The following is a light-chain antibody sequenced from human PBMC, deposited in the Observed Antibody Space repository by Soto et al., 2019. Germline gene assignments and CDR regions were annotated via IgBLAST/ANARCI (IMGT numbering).Light chain of an antibody. CDR3: GTWDSNLSAAV. CDR2: ENN. CDR1: SSNIVNSY. J-gene: IGLJ2*01. Sequence: QSVLTQPPSVSAAPGQKVTIPCSGSSSNIVNSYVSWYQLFPETAPKLLIYENNKRPSGIPDRFSGSKSGTSATLGITGLQNGDEAEYYCGTWDSNLSAAVFGGGTKLTVL. V-gene: IGLV1-51*02.